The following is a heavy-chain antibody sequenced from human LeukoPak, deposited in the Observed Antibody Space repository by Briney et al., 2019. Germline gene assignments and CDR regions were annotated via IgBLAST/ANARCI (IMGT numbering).Heavy chain of an antibody. J-gene: IGHJ4*02. Sequence: SETLSLTCTVSGGSISSYYWSWIRQPPGKGLEWIGYIYHRGSTNYNPSLKSRVTISVDTSKNQFSLKLSSVTAADTAVYYCARNGISGYSSSWYERLYRIIDYWGQGTLVTVSS. CDR2: IYHRGST. V-gene: IGHV4-59*12. D-gene: IGHD6-13*01. CDR1: GGSISSYY. CDR3: ARNGISGYSSSWYERLYRIIDY.